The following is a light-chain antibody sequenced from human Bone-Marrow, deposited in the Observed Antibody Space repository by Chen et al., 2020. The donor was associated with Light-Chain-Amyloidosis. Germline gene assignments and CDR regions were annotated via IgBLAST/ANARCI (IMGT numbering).Light chain of an antibody. CDR3: HQYGSSPWT. CDR1: QRVTTSS. CDR2: SSS. J-gene: IGKJ1*01. V-gene: IGKV3-20*01. Sequence: LTQSPGTLSLSPGQTATLFCRAGQRVTTSSLAWYPLRPGQAPRLLIFSSSRGATGIPDRFRGSGSGTDFTLTIDRLEPEDSALYFCHQYGSSPWTFGQGTRVEI.